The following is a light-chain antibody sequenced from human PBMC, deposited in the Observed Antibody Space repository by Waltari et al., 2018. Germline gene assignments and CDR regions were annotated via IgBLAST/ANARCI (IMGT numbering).Light chain of an antibody. V-gene: IGLV2-14*01. Sequence: QPALTQPASVSGSPGQSITISCPGTSSDIGGHNFVSWYQQHPGKAPKLVIFEVTTRPSGVSNRFSGSKSGNTASLTISGLQAEDEADYYCTSYTTSVTWVFGGGTKVTVL. J-gene: IGLJ3*02. CDR3: TSYTTSVTWV. CDR2: EVT. CDR1: SSDIGGHNF.